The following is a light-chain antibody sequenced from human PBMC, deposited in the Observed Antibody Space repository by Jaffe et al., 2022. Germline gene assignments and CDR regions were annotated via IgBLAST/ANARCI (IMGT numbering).Light chain of an antibody. CDR2: GAS. V-gene: IGKV3-20*01. CDR1: QSVSSSY. Sequence: EIVLTQSPGTLSLSPGERATLSCRASQSVSSSYLAWYRQKPGQAPRLLMYGASTRATGIPDRFSGSGSGTDFTLTISRLEPEDFAVYYCQQYGSSPLMYTFGQGTKLEIK. CDR3: QQYGSSPLMYT. J-gene: IGKJ2*01.